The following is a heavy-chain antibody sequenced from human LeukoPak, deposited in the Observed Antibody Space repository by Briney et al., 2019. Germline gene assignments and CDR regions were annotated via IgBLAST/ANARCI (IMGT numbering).Heavy chain of an antibody. V-gene: IGHV4-61*02. CDR2: IYTSGST. D-gene: IGHD3-22*01. J-gene: IGHJ4*02. CDR1: GGSISSGSYY. Sequence: PSETLSLTCTVSGGSISSGSYYWSWIRQPAGKGLEWIGRIYTSGSTNYNPSLKSRVTISVDTSKNQFSLKLSSVTAADTAVYYCAREDYDSRGYYWYADYWGQGTLVTVSS. CDR3: AREDYDSRGYYWYADY.